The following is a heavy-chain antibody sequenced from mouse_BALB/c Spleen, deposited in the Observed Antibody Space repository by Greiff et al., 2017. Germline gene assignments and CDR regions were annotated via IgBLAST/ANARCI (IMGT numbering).Heavy chain of an antibody. V-gene: IGHV5-6-5*01. Sequence: EVKLVESGGGLVKPGGSLKLSCAASGFTFSSYAMSWVRQTPEKRLEWVASISSGGSTYYPDSVKGRFTISRDNARNILYLQMSSLRSEDTAMYYCARGRGNYPYYYAMDYWGQGTSVTVSS. CDR2: ISSGGST. CDR3: ARGRGNYPYYYAMDY. D-gene: IGHD2-1*01. CDR1: GFTFSSYA. J-gene: IGHJ4*01.